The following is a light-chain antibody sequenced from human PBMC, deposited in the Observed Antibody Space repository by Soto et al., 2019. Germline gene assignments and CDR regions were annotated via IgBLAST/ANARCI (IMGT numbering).Light chain of an antibody. J-gene: IGKJ5*01. CDR3: QQYNTYSIT. CDR1: QSISVW. V-gene: IGKV1-5*03. CDR2: KAS. Sequence: DIPMTQSPSTLSASVGDSVTITCRASQSISVWLAWYQQKPGKAPKLLLYKASSLQSGVPSRFSGSGSGTEFTLTISSLQPDDFATYYCQQYNTYSITFGQGTRLEIK.